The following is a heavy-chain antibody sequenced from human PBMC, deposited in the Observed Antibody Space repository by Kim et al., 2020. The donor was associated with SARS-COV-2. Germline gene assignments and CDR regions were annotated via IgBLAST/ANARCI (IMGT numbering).Heavy chain of an antibody. CDR2: ISAYNGNT. D-gene: IGHD6-19*01. J-gene: IGHJ6*02. CDR1: GYAFNSYA. V-gene: IGHV1-18*01. Sequence: ASVKVSCKTSGYAFNSYAISWVRQAPGQRLEWMGWISAYNGNTKYAQKFQGRVTMTTDTSTSIAYMELRSLRPDDTAVYYCARLGMAVAGDYSYYYGMDVWRQGTTVTVS. CDR3: ARLGMAVAGDYSYYYGMDV.